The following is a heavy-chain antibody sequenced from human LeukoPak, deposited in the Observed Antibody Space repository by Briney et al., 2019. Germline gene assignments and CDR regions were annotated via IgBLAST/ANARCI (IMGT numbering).Heavy chain of an antibody. J-gene: IGHJ4*02. D-gene: IGHD6-13*01. CDR1: GFTFSSYA. V-gene: IGHV3-23*01. CDR2: ITSGANT. CDR3: AKARAGDITAAFNY. Sequence: GGSLRLSCAASGFTFSSYAMSWVRQAPGKGLEWVSGITSGANTYYADSVKGRFTISRDNSENTLNLQMNSLRAEDTAIYYCAKARAGDITAAFNYWGQGTLVTVSS.